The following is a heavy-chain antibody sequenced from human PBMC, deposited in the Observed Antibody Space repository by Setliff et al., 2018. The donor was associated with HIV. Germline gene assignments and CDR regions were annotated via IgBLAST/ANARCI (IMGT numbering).Heavy chain of an antibody. Sequence: ASVKVSCKASGYTFTSYYMHWVRQAPGQGLGWMGIINPSGGSTSYAQKFQGRATMTRDTSTSTVYMELSSLRSEDTAVYYCARNPRIAVAGTDYYYYMDVWGKGTTVTVSS. CDR2: INPSGGST. V-gene: IGHV1-46*01. D-gene: IGHD6-19*01. CDR3: ARNPRIAVAGTDYYYYMDV. CDR1: GYTFTSYY. J-gene: IGHJ6*03.